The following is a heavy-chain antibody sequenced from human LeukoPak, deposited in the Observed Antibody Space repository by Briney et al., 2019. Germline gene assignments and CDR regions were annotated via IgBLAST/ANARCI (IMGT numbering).Heavy chain of an antibody. CDR1: GFTVGDYA. Sequence: PGGSLRLSCTASGFTVGDYAMSWVRQAPGKGLEWVGFIRSKAYGGTAEYAASVKGRFTISRDDSKSIAYLQMNSLKTEDTAVYYCTKSGTAIVGTTAAYYFDYWGQGTLVTVSS. CDR2: IRSKAYGGTA. CDR3: TKSGTAIVGTTAAYYFDY. D-gene: IGHD1-26*01. J-gene: IGHJ4*02. V-gene: IGHV3-49*04.